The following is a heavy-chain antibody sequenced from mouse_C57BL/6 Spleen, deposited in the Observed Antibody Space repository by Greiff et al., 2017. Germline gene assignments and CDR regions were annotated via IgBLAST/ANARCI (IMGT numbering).Heavy chain of an antibody. V-gene: IGHV1-54*01. CDR1: GYAFTNYL. CDR3: ARWDYGLGMDY. D-gene: IGHD2-2*01. Sequence: QVQLQQSGAELVRPGTSVKVSCKASGYAFTNYLIEWVKQRPGQGLEWIGVINPGSGGTNYNEKFKGKATLTADKSSSTAYMQLSSLTSEDSAVYFCARWDYGLGMDYWGQGTSVTVSS. CDR2: INPGSGGT. J-gene: IGHJ4*01.